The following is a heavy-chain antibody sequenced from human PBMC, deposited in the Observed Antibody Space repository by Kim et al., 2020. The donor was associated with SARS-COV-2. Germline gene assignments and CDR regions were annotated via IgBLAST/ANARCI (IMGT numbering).Heavy chain of an antibody. J-gene: IGHJ6*02. D-gene: IGHD3-16*01. CDR3: ARGHFVLDV. Sequence: GGSLRLSCVASGFTFGDHWISWIRQAPGKGLEWVSYVSTSASEIYYADSVKGRFTISRDNAKNSVYLQMNSLTVEDTAVYYCARGHFVLDVWGQGTTVTVSS. V-gene: IGHV3-11*04. CDR1: GFTFGDHW. CDR2: VSTSASEI.